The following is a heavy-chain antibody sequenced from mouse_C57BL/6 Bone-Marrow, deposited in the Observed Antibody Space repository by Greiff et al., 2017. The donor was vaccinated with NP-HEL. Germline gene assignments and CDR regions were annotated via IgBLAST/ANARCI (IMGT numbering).Heavy chain of an antibody. Sequence: VQLQESGPGLVQPSQSLSITCTVSGFSLTSYGVHWVRQSPGKGLEWLGVIWRGGSTDYNAAFMSRLSITKDNSKSQVFFKMNSLQADDTAIYYCAKNKESGTTVVALYAMDYWGQGTSVTVSS. V-gene: IGHV2-5*01. CDR1: GFSLTSYG. CDR2: IWRGGST. D-gene: IGHD1-1*01. J-gene: IGHJ4*01. CDR3: AKNKESGTTVVALYAMDY.